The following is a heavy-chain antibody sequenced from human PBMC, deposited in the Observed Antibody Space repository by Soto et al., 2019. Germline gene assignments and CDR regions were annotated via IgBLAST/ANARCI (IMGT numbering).Heavy chain of an antibody. CDR1: GFTFSSYG. CDR3: EKVLTTIGMDV. J-gene: IGHJ6*02. Sequence: PGGSLRLSCAASGFTFSSYGMHWVRQAPGKGLEWVAVISYDGSNKYYADSVKGRFTISRDNSKNTLYLQMNSLRAEDTAVYYCEKVLTTIGMDVRGQGTTVTVSS. D-gene: IGHD4-17*01. V-gene: IGHV3-30*18. CDR2: ISYDGSNK.